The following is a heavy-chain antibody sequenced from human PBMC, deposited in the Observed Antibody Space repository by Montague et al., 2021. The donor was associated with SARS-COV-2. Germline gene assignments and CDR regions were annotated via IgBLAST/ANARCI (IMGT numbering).Heavy chain of an antibody. V-gene: IGHV4-59*13. CDR1: GDSISDYN. D-gene: IGHD3-10*01. J-gene: IGHJ6*02. CDR2: ILRSGGR. CDR3: ARTECGSGYFYGLDF. Sequence: SETLSLTCTVSGDSISDYNWSWIWQPPGPGLEWIGNILRSGGRNNNPPLTSRVTISIDTSKSQFYLRLSTVTAADTAMYYCARTECGSGYFYGLDFWGQGTTVTVSS.